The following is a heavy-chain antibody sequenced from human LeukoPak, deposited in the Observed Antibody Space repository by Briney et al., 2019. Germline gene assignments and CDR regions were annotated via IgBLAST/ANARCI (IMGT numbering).Heavy chain of an antibody. CDR1: GFTFSSYA. CDR3: ARGGYATNRDY. V-gene: IGHV3-23*01. D-gene: IGHD1-26*01. Sequence: GGSLRLSCAASGFTFSSYAMSWVRQAPGKGLECISGFSGSGGSTYYADSVKGRFTISRDNSKNTLYLQMNSLRAEDTAVYYCARGGYATNRDYWGQGTLVTVSS. CDR2: FSGSGGST. J-gene: IGHJ4*02.